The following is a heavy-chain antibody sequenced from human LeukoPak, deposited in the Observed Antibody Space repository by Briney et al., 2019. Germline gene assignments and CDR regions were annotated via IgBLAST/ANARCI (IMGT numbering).Heavy chain of an antibody. V-gene: IGHV4-34*01. J-gene: IGHJ4*02. D-gene: IGHD2-15*01. CDR3: ASSILGYCSGGSCYPHY. CDR1: GGSFSGYY. Sequence: PSETLSLTCAVYGGSFSGYYWSWIRQPPGKGLEWIGEINHSGSTNYNPSLKSRVTISVDTSKNQFSLKLSSVTAADTAVYYCASSILGYCSGGSCYPHYWGQGTLVTVS. CDR2: INHSGST.